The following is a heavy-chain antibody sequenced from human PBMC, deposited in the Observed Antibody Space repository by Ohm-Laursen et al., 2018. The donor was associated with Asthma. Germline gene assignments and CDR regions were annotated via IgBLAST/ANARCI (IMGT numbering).Heavy chain of an antibody. J-gene: IGHJ6*02. CDR1: GFTFSFYG. CDR2: IWYEGSNT. CDR3: ARDSDTRQTIGYYYGMDV. D-gene: IGHD5-18*01. Sequence: SLRLSCAASGFTFSFYGMHWARQAPGKGLEWVAFIWYEGSNTYYADSVKGRFTISRDISKNTLYLQMNSLRAEDTAVYYCARDSDTRQTIGYYYGMDVWGPGTTVTVSS. V-gene: IGHV3-33*01.